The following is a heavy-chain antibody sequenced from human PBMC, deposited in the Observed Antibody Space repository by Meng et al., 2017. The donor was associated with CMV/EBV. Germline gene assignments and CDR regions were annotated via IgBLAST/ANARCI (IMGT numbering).Heavy chain of an antibody. V-gene: IGHV3-48*03. CDR3: ARGPLRPYSSPSGSGYFDY. CDR2: ISSSGRTI. D-gene: IGHD6-6*01. Sequence: GESLKISCAASGFTLSSYEMNWVRQAPGKGLEWVSYISSSGRTIYYADSVKGRFTISRDNAKNALYLQMNSLRAEDTAVYYCARGPLRPYSSPSGSGYFDYWGQGTLVTVSS. CDR1: GFTLSSYE. J-gene: IGHJ4*02.